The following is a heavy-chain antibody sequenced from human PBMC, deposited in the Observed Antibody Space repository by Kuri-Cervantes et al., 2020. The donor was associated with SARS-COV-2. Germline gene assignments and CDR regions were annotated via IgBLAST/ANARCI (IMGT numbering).Heavy chain of an antibody. D-gene: IGHD3-10*02. CDR1: GYTFTGYY. Sequence: ASVKVSCKASGYTFTGYYMHWVRQAPGQGLEWMGWINPNTGDTNYAQRFQARVTMARDTSISTAYMELTRLKSDDTAVYYCVRRDDTSIVRYWGQGTLVTVSS. CDR3: VRRDDTSIVRY. CDR2: INPNTGDT. V-gene: IGHV1-2*02. J-gene: IGHJ4*02.